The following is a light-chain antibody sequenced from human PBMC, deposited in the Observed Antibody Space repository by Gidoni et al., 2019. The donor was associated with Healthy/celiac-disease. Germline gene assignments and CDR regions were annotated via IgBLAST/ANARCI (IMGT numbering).Light chain of an antibody. CDR2: WAS. V-gene: IGKV4-1*01. CDR3: QQYYSTPLT. Sequence: DIVMPQSPDPLAVSLGERATINCKSSQSVLYSSNNKTYLAWYQQKPGQPPKLLICWASTRESGVPDRFSGSGSGTDFTLTISSLQAEDVAVYYCQQYYSTPLTFGPGTKVDIK. CDR1: QSVLYSSNNKTY. J-gene: IGKJ3*01.